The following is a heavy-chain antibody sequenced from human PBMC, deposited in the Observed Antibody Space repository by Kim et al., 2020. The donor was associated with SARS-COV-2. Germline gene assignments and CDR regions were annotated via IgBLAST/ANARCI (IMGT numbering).Heavy chain of an antibody. J-gene: IGHJ3*02. CDR1: GFTVSSNY. CDR2: IYSGGST. Sequence: GGSLRLSCAASGFTVSSNYMSWVRQAPGKGLEWVSVIYSGGSTYYADSVKGRFTISRDNSKNTLYLQMNSLRAEDTAVYYCARGGGFLGYCSSTSCYDKSDAFDIWGQGTMVTVSS. D-gene: IGHD2-2*01. CDR3: ARGGGFLGYCSSTSCYDKSDAFDI. V-gene: IGHV3-53*01.